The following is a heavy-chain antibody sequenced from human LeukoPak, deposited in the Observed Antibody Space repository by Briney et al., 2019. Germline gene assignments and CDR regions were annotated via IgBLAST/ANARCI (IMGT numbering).Heavy chain of an antibody. D-gene: IGHD5-18*01. CDR2: IYYSGST. CDR3: ARRRRTAMVRGYFDY. Sequence: SETLSLTCTVSGGSISSSSYYWGWIRQPPGKGLEWIGSIYYSGSTYYNPSLKSQVTISVDTSKNQFSLKLSSVTAADTAVYYCARRRRTAMVRGYFDYWGQGTLVTVSS. J-gene: IGHJ4*02. V-gene: IGHV4-39*01. CDR1: GGSISSSSYY.